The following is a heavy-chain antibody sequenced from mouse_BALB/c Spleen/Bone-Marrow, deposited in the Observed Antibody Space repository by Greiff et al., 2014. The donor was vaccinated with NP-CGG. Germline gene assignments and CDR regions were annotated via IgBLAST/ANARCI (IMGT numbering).Heavy chain of an antibody. CDR3: TREVRRYAMDY. D-gene: IGHD2-14*01. CDR2: IYPGSGST. J-gene: IGHJ4*01. V-gene: IGHV1S22*01. Sequence: GSELVRPGASVKLSCKASGYTFTSYWMHWVKQRPGQGLEWIGNIYPGSGSTNYDEKFKSKATLTVDTSSSTAYMQLSSLTSEDSAVYYCTREVRRYAMDYWGQGTSVTVSS. CDR1: GYTFTSYW.